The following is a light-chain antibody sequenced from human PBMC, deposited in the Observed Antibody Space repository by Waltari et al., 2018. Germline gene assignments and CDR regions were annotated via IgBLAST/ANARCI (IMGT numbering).Light chain of an antibody. V-gene: IGKV3-20*01. J-gene: IGKJ4*01. CDR3: QQYGRSVT. CDR1: QSVTNNY. Sequence: DILLTQSPGTLSLSPGEGATLSCRASQSVTNNYLAWYQQKPGQAPRLLIYGASSRATGIPDRFSGSGSGTDFTLDITRLEPEDFAAYYCQQYGRSVTFGGGTKLQIK. CDR2: GAS.